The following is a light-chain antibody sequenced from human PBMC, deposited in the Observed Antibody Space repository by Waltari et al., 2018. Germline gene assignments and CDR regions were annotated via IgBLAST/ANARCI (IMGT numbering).Light chain of an antibody. CDR3: QQYNNWPPCT. V-gene: IGKV3-15*01. CDR2: GAA. J-gene: IGKJ2*02. CDR1: QSVTTN. Sequence: EVVMTQSPATLSVSQGERVTLSCRASQSVTTNLAWYLQKPGQAPRLLIYGAATRATGVPARFSGSGSGTEFTLTISSLQSEDLAVYYCQQYNNWPPCTFGQGTKLEIK.